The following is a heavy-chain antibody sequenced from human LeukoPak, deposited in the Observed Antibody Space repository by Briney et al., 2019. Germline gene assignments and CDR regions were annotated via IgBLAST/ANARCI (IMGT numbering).Heavy chain of an antibody. Sequence: SETLSLTCTVSGVSISSYYWSWIRQPAGKGLEWIGRIYTSGSTDYNPSLKSRVTMSVETSKNQFSLKLSSMTAADTAVYYCARDYCSSTSCYTSPSVDWGQGTLVTVSS. D-gene: IGHD2-2*02. J-gene: IGHJ4*02. CDR3: ARDYCSSTSCYTSPSVD. CDR1: GVSISSYY. V-gene: IGHV4-4*07. CDR2: IYTSGST.